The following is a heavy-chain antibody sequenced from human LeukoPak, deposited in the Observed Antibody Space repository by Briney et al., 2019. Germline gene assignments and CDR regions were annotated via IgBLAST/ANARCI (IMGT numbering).Heavy chain of an antibody. J-gene: IGHJ4*02. CDR2: FYSGGST. CDR1: GFTFNSYS. V-gene: IGHV3-66*01. Sequence: GGSLRLSCAASGFTFNSYSMNWVRQAPGKGLEWVSMFYSGGSTFYADSVKGRFTIARDSSKNTLYLQMNTLRAEDTAVYYCVTYQLLLYGFDYWGQGTLVTVSS. D-gene: IGHD2-2*01. CDR3: VTYQLLLYGFDY.